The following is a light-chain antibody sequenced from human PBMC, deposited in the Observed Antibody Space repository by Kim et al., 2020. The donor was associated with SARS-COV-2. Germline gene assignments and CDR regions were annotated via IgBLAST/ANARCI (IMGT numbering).Light chain of an antibody. V-gene: IGLV3-19*01. CDR3: NSRDSSGNHLV. CDR2: GRN. Sequence: SSELTQDPAVSVALGQTVRITCQGDSLRNYYASWYQQKPRQAPVVVIYGRNDRPSGIPDRFSGSNSGNTASLTINGAQAEDEANYYCNSRDSSGNHLVFGGGTQLTVL. CDR1: SLRNYY. J-gene: IGLJ3*02.